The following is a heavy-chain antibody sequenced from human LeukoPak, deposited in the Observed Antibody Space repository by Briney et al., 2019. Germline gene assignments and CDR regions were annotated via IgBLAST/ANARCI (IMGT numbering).Heavy chain of an antibody. CDR3: ARAPPMCSGGSCYSDY. CDR1: GFTFSSYS. J-gene: IGHJ4*02. Sequence: GGSLRLSCAASGFTFSSYSMNWVRQAPGKGLEWVSSISSSSSYIYYADSVKGRFTISRDNAKNSLYLQMNSLRAEDTAVYYCARAPPMCSGGSCYSDYWGQGTLVTVSS. D-gene: IGHD2-15*01. CDR2: ISSSSSYI. V-gene: IGHV3-21*01.